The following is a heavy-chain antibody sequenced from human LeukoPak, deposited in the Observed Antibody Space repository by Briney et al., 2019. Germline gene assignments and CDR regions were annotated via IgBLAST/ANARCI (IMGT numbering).Heavy chain of an antibody. J-gene: IGHJ4*02. Sequence: SETLSLTCAVYGGSFSGYYCSWIRQPPGKGLEWIGYINSSGITNYNPSLNSRVTISLDTSQNQFSLKLNSVTAADTAVYYCATVASGWYPDYWGQGALVTVAS. V-gene: IGHV4-59*01. CDR1: GGSFSGYY. CDR3: ATVASGWYPDY. D-gene: IGHD6-19*01. CDR2: INSSGIT.